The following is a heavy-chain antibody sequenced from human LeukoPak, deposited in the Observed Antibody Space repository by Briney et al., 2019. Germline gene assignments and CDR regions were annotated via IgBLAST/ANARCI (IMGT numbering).Heavy chain of an antibody. Sequence: GGSLRLSCVASGFSLSGYWMYWVRQAPGKGLMYISRNNGDGSTTNYADVVKGRFTMSRDNVKNTLYLQMNSLRVEDTALYYCARDPAIGYESSGHYLWGQGTLVTVSS. CDR3: ARDPAIGYESSGHYL. CDR2: NNGDGSTT. V-gene: IGHV3-74*01. D-gene: IGHD3-22*01. J-gene: IGHJ4*02. CDR1: GFSLSGYW.